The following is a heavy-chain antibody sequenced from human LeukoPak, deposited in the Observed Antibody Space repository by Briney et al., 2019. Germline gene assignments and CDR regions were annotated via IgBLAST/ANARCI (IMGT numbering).Heavy chain of an antibody. CDR1: GYSLSSGYY. D-gene: IGHD2/OR15-2a*01. V-gene: IGHV4-38-2*02. CDR2: IYHSGST. Sequence: SETLSLTCTVSGYSLSSGYYWGWIRQPPGKGLEWIGSIYHSGSTYYNPSLKSRVTISVDTSKNQFSLKLSSVTAADTAVYYCARVYDTYYFDSWGQGTLVTVSS. CDR3: ARVYDTYYFDS. J-gene: IGHJ4*02.